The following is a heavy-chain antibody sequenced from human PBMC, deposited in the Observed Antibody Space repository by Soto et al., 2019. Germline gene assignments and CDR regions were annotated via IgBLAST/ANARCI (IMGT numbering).Heavy chain of an antibody. CDR2: IFPGDSDT. J-gene: IGHJ4*02. V-gene: IGHV5-51*01. CDR3: VRPNFGALTHFDF. Sequence: GESLKISCKAIGYTFTNYWIGWVRQTPGKGLEWMGIIFPGDSDTRYNPSFEGQVTVSADESISTAYLQWNTLKASDTAMYYCVRPNFGALTHFDFWGQGTLVTVS. CDR1: GYTFTNYW. D-gene: IGHD3-16*01.